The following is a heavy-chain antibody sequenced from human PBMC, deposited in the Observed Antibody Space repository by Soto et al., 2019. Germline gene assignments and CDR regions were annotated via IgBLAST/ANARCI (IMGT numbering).Heavy chain of an antibody. CDR1: GVNFSAYG. CDR2: LSFDASKK. V-gene: IGHV3-30*03. Sequence: QVQLVESGGGVVQPGRSLRLSCAASGVNFSAYGMHWVRQATGTGLELVALLSFDASKKYYADSVKGRFTISRDTSRNTLYLQMNSLRVEGTAVYYCRVGVADWGQGTLVTVSS. J-gene: IGHJ4*02. D-gene: IGHD3-16*01. CDR3: RVGVAD.